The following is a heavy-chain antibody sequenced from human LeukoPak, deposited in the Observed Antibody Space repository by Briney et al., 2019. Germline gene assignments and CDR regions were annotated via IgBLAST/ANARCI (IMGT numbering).Heavy chain of an antibody. J-gene: IGHJ3*02. V-gene: IGHV4-59*01. CDR3: ARLRGSSLDAFDI. Sequence: PSETLSLTCTVPGGSISSYYWSWIRQPPGKGLEWIGYIYYSGSTNYNPSLKSRVTISVDTSKNQFSLELSSVTAADTAVYYCARLRGSSLDAFDIWGQGTMVTVSS. D-gene: IGHD6-13*01. CDR1: GGSISSYY. CDR2: IYYSGST.